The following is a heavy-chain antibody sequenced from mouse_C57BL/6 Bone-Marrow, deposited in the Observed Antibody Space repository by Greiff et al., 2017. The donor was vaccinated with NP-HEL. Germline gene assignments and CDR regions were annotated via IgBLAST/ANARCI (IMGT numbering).Heavy chain of an antibody. J-gene: IGHJ2*01. Sequence: QVQLQQSGAELVRPGASVKLSCKASGYTFTDYYINWVKQRPGQGLEWIARIYPGSGNTYYNEKFKGKATLTAEKSSSTAYMQLSSLTSEDSAVYFCARSPWGGLRRLFDYWGQGTTLTVSS. CDR1: GYTFTDYY. D-gene: IGHD2-2*01. CDR3: ARSPWGGLRRLFDY. V-gene: IGHV1-76*01. CDR2: IYPGSGNT.